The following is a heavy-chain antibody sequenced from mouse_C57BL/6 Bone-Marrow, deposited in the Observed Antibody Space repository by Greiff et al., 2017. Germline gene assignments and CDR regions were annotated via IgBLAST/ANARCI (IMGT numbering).Heavy chain of an antibody. CDR2: IYPRSGNN. CDR3: ARPRNYYLYY. D-gene: IGHD3-1*01. V-gene: IGHV1-81*01. CDR1: GYTFTSYG. Sequence: QVQLQQSGAELARPGASVKLSCTASGYTFTSYGISWVKQRTGQGLEWIGEIYPRSGNNYYNEKFKGKATLTADNSSSTAYMELRSLTSEDSAVYFCARPRNYYLYYWGQDTTRTVSS. J-gene: IGHJ2*01.